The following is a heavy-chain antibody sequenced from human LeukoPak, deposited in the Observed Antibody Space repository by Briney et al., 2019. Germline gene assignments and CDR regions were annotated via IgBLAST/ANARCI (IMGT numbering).Heavy chain of an antibody. CDR2: ILSRGTDI. Sequence: GGSLRLSCAASGFAFSGFSMHWVRQAPGKGLEWVSSILSRGTDIYYADSLRGRFIISRDNAKNSLYLQMNSLKAEDTAVYYCARGLETRYLEWLLFDPPDFWGQGTLVTVSS. CDR3: ARGLETRYLEWLLFDPPDF. D-gene: IGHD3-9*01. CDR1: GFAFSGFS. V-gene: IGHV3-21*01. J-gene: IGHJ4*02.